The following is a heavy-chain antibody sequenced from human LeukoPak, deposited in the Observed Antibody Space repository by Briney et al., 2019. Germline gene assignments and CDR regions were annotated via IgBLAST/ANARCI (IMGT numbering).Heavy chain of an antibody. V-gene: IGHV3-30-3*01. CDR3: AKVGRYSSSWYFGLDNWFDP. J-gene: IGHJ5*02. D-gene: IGHD6-13*01. CDR2: ISYDGSNK. Sequence: GGSLRLSCAASGFTFSSYAMNWVRQAPGKGLEWVALISYDGSNKNYADSVKGRFTISRDNSKNTLYLQMNSLRAEDTAVYYCAKVGRYSSSWYFGLDNWFDPWGQGTLVTVSS. CDR1: GFTFSSYA.